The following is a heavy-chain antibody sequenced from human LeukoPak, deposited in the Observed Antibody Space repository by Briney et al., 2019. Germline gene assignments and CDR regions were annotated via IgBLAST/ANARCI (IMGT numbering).Heavy chain of an antibody. Sequence: GGSLRLSCAASGFTFSSYSMNWVRQAPGKGLEWVSSISSSSSYIYHADSVKGRFTISRDNARTTLYRQMHSLRAEYTAGYYCARSYDYGDLWGQGTLVTVSS. CDR1: GFTFSSYS. CDR2: ISSSSSYI. D-gene: IGHD4-17*01. V-gene: IGHV3-21*01. CDR3: ARSYDYGDL. J-gene: IGHJ4*02.